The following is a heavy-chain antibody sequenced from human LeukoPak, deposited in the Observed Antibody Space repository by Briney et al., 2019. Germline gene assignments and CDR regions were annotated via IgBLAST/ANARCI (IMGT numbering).Heavy chain of an antibody. J-gene: IGHJ4*02. CDR2: IKQDGSEK. CDR3: ARVEGYDYVWGSYRYFDY. Sequence: GGSLRLSCAASGFTFSSYWMNWVRQAPGKGLEWVANIKQDGSEKNYVDSVKGRFTIFRDNAKNSLYLQMNSLRAEDSAVYYCARVEGYDYVWGSYRYFDYWGQGTLVTVSS. CDR1: GFTFSSYW. D-gene: IGHD3-16*02. V-gene: IGHV3-7*01.